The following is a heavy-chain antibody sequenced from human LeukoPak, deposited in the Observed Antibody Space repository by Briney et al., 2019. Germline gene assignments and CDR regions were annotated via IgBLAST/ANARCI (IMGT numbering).Heavy chain of an antibody. CDR1: GGSISSYY. CDR3: ARWQYYYDSSGYKKSAFDI. Sequence: SETLSLTCTVSGGSISSYYWSWIRQPAGKGLEWIGRIYTSGSTNYNPSLKSRVTMSVDTSKIQFSLKPSSVTAADTAVYYCARWQYYYDSSGYKKSAFDIWGQGTMVTVSS. CDR2: IYTSGST. D-gene: IGHD3-22*01. J-gene: IGHJ3*02. V-gene: IGHV4-4*07.